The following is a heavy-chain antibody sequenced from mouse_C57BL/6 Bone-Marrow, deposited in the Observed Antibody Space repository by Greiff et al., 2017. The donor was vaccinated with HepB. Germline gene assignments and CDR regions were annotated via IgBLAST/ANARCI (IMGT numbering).Heavy chain of an antibody. CDR3: TAPYYYGSWWYFDV. CDR1: GFNIKDYY. V-gene: IGHV14-1*01. CDR2: IDPEDGDT. D-gene: IGHD1-1*01. J-gene: IGHJ1*03. Sequence: EVKLQESGAELVRPGASVKLSCTASGFNIKDYYMHWVKQRPEQGLEWIGRIDPEDGDTEYAPKFQGKATMTAATSSNTAYLQLSSLTSEDTAVYYCTAPYYYGSWWYFDVWGTGTTVTVSS.